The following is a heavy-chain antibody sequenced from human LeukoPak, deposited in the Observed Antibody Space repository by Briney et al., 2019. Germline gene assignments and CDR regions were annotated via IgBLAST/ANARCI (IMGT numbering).Heavy chain of an antibody. CDR2: IYYSGST. J-gene: IGHJ4*02. CDR3: ARQKADPLPEDFDY. CDR1: GASLSLYY. Sequence: PSETLSLTCTVSGASLSLYYWSWIRQPPGKGLEWIGHIYYSGSTHYNPSLRSRVTLSVDTSKNQFSLKMTSVTTADTAVYFCARQKADPLPEDFDYWGLGTLVTVSS. V-gene: IGHV4-59*01.